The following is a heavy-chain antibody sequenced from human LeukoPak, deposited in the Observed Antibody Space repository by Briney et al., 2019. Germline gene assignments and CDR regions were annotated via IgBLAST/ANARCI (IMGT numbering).Heavy chain of an antibody. V-gene: IGHV4-4*07. Sequence: SETLSLTCTVSGGSIRNYYWNWIRQPAGKGLEWIGRIHTSGSPNYNPSLKSRVTMSIDTSKNRFSLKLSSVTAADTAVYYCARAPQGFLSIFARAFDIWGQGTLVTVSS. D-gene: IGHD5/OR15-5a*01. CDR1: GGSIRNYY. CDR3: ARAPQGFLSIFARAFDI. J-gene: IGHJ3*02. CDR2: IHTSGSP.